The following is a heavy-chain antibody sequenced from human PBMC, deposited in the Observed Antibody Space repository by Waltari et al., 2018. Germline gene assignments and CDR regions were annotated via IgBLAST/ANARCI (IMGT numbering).Heavy chain of an antibody. D-gene: IGHD3-22*01. CDR3: ARARSDTMIVVKAPRYYFDY. Sequence: QVQLQESGPGLVKPSETLSLTCTVSGGSISSYYWSWIRQPPGKGLEWIGYIYYSGSTNYHPSLKSRVTISVDTSKNQFSLKLSSVTAADTAVYYCARARSDTMIVVKAPRYYFDYWGQGTLVTVSS. CDR1: GGSISSYY. CDR2: IYYSGST. J-gene: IGHJ4*02. V-gene: IGHV4-59*01.